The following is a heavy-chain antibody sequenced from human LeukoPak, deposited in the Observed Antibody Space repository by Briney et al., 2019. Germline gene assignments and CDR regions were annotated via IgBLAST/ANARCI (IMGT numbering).Heavy chain of an antibody. D-gene: IGHD4-23*01. CDR1: GGSISSSSIY. Sequence: NASETLCLTCSVSGGSISSSSIYWGWIRQSPGKGLEWIGSFYYRGSPYYDSSLKSRVTISVDTSKNQFSLRLSSVTAADTAVYYCGRLYGGDSGVGAFDIWGQGTMVTVSS. CDR2: FYYRGSP. J-gene: IGHJ3*02. CDR3: GRLYGGDSGVGAFDI. V-gene: IGHV4-39*01.